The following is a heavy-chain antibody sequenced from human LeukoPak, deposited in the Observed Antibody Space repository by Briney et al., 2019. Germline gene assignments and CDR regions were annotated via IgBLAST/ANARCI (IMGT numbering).Heavy chain of an antibody. D-gene: IGHD6-13*01. CDR2: ISGSGGST. V-gene: IGHV3-23*01. CDR1: GFTFSSYA. CDR3: AKAPVSHSSPLRYYFDY. J-gene: IGHJ4*02. Sequence: GGSLRLSCAASGFTFSSYAMSWVRQAPGKGLEWVSVISGSGGSTYYADSVKGRFTISRDNSKNTLYLQMNSLRAEDTAVYYCAKAPVSHSSPLRYYFDYWGQGTLVTVSS.